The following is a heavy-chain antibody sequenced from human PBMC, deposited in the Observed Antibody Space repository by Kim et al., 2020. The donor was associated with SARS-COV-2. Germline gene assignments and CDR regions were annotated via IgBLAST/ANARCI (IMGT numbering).Heavy chain of an antibody. V-gene: IGHV4-59*09. CDR3: ARGHCSGGSCYNY. J-gene: IGHJ4*02. Sequence: TPTLKGPVTITVDPSKNQFSLKLSSVSAADTAVYYCARGHCSGGSCYNYWGQGTLVTVSS. D-gene: IGHD2-15*01.